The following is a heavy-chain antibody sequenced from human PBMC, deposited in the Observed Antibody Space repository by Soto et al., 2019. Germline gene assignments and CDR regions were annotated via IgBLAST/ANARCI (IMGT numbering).Heavy chain of an antibody. CDR2: IKSKTDGGTT. Sequence: PGWSLRLSCAASGFTFSNAWMNWVRQAPGKGLEWVGRIKSKTDGGTTDYAAPVKGRFTISRDDSKNTLYLQMNSLKTEDTAVYYCTTDPIAVADPSWFDPWGQGTLVTVSS. D-gene: IGHD6-19*01. J-gene: IGHJ5*02. CDR3: TTDPIAVADPSWFDP. CDR1: GFTFSNAW. V-gene: IGHV3-15*07.